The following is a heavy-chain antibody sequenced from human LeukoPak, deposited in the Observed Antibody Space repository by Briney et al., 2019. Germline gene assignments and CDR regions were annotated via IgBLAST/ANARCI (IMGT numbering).Heavy chain of an antibody. CDR2: IYYGGSIE. CDR3: AKGPARVYYYYMDV. D-gene: IGHD3-10*01. Sequence: GGSLRLSCAASGFTFSSYGMHWVRQAPGKGLEWVAVIYYGGSIEYYADSVRGRFTISRDNSKNTLYLQMNSLRAEDTAVYYCAKGPARVYYYYMDVWGKGTTVTVSS. CDR1: GFTFSSYG. V-gene: IGHV3-30*18. J-gene: IGHJ6*03.